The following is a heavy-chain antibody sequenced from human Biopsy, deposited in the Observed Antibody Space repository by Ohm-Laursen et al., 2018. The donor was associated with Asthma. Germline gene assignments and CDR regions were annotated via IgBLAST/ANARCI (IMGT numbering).Heavy chain of an antibody. V-gene: IGHV2-70*04. D-gene: IGHD6-13*01. CDR1: GLSLSKTGMR. CDR2: IDWDDNK. J-gene: IGHJ4*02. Sequence: TQTLTLTCTLSGLSLSKTGMRVSWIRQPPGKALEWLARIDWDDNKFYSASLKTRLTISKDTSKNQVVLTMTTMDPVDTATYYCAREQQLGNFDYWGQGTLVTVSS. CDR3: AREQQLGNFDY.